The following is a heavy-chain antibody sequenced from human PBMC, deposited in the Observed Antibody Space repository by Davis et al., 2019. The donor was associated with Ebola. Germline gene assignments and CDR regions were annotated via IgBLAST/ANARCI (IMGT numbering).Heavy chain of an antibody. D-gene: IGHD3-9*01. CDR3: ARRSDILTGYYRGLGY. CDR2: MNHNSGNT. V-gene: IGHV1-8*01. Sequence: AASVKVSCKASGYTFTSYDINWVRQATGQGLEWMGWMNHNSGNTGYEQKFQGRVTMTRNTSISTAYMELSSLRSEDTAVDYCARRSDILTGYYRGLGYWGQGTLVTVSS. CDR1: GYTFTSYD. J-gene: IGHJ4*02.